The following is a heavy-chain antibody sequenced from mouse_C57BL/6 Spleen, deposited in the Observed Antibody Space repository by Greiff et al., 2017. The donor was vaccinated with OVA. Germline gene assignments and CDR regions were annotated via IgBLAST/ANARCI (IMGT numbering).Heavy chain of an antibody. V-gene: IGHV1-7*01. CDR3: ARGGSSEGFDY. J-gene: IGHJ2*01. D-gene: IGHD1-1*01. CDR2: INPSSGYT. Sequence: QVHVKQSGAELAKPGASVKLSCKASGYTFTSYWMHWVKQRPGQGLEWIGYINPSSGYTKYNQKFKDKATLTADKYSSTAYMQLSSLTYEDSAVYYCARGGSSEGFDYWGQGTTLTVSS. CDR1: GYTFTSYW.